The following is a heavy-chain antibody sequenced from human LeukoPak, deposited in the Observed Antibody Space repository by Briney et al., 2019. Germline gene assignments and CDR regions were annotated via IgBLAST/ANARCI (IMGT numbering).Heavy chain of an antibody. J-gene: IGHJ3*02. Sequence: GASVKVSCKASGYTFTSDDINWVRQATGQGLEWMGWMNPNSSNTGYAQKFQGRVTMTRNTSISTAYMELSSLRSEDTAVYYCARVTRLYYYDSSSDAFDIWGQGTMVTVSS. CDR3: ARVTRLYYYDSSSDAFDI. CDR1: GYTFTSDD. D-gene: IGHD3-22*01. V-gene: IGHV1-8*01. CDR2: MNPNSSNT.